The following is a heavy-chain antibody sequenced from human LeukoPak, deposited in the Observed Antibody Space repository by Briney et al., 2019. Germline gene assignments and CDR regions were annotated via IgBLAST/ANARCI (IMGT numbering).Heavy chain of an antibody. CDR3: AKGPYYGFWSGYYIDY. CDR2: ISGSGGST. CDR1: GFTFASYA. D-gene: IGHD3-3*01. V-gene: IGHV3-23*01. Sequence: GGSLRLSCAASGFTFASYATSWVRHAPGKGLEWVSAISGSGGSTYYADSVKGPFTISRDNSKNTLNLQMNSLRAEDTAVYYCAKGPYYGFWSGYYIDYWGQGALVTVSS. J-gene: IGHJ4*02.